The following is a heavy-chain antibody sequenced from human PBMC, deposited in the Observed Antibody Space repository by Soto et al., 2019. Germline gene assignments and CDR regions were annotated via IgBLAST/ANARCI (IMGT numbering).Heavy chain of an antibody. J-gene: IGHJ4*02. Sequence: PGGSLRLSCAASGFTFSIYAMSWVRQAPGKGLDWVSAIANGGGRTYYADSVKGRFTISRDNSKSTLYLQMNSLRADDTAVYYCAKDGRAYSQEHFDYWGQGTLVTVSS. CDR2: IANGGGRT. V-gene: IGHV3-23*01. CDR1: GFTFSIYA. D-gene: IGHD5-18*01. CDR3: AKDGRAYSQEHFDY.